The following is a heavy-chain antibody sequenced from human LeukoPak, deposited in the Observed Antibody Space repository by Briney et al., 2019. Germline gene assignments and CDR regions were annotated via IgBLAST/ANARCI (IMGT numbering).Heavy chain of an antibody. J-gene: IGHJ4*02. V-gene: IGHV4-59*08. CDR2: IYYSGST. Sequence: SETLSLTCTVSGGSISSYYWSWIRQPPGKGLEWIGYIYYSGSTNYNPSLKSRVTISVDTSKNQFSLKLSSVTAADTAVYYCARRVAAAGTYYFDYWGQGTLVTVSS. CDR3: ARRVAAAGTYYFDY. CDR1: GGSISSYY. D-gene: IGHD6-13*01.